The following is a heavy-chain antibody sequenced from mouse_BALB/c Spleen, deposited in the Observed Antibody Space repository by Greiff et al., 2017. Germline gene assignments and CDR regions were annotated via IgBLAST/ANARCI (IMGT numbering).Heavy chain of an antibody. CDR2: ISDGGSYT. J-gene: IGHJ3*01. D-gene: IGHD1-2*01. CDR3: ARGISITTATGFAY. Sequence: EVHLVESGGGLVKPGGSLKLSCAASGFTFSDYYMYWVRQTPEKRLEWVATISDGGSYTYYPDSVKGRFTISRDNAKNNLYLQMSSLKSEDTAMYYCARGISITTATGFAYWGQGTLVTVSA. CDR1: GFTFSDYY. V-gene: IGHV5-4*02.